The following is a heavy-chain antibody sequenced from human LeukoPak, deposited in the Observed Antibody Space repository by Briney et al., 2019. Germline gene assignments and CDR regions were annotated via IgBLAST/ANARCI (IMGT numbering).Heavy chain of an antibody. CDR2: ISSSSSYI. V-gene: IGHV3-21*01. CDR1: GFTFSSYS. CDR3: ARDLPEAYYFDY. Sequence: GGSLRLSCAASGFTFSSYSMNWVRQAPGKGLEWVSSISSSSSYIYYADSVKGRFTISRDNAKNSLYLQMNSLRAEDTAVYYCARDLPEAYYFDYWGQGTLVTVSS. J-gene: IGHJ4*02.